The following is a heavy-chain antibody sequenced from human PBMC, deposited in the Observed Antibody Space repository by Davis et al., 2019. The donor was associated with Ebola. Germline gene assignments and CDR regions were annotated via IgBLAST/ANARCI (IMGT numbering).Heavy chain of an antibody. D-gene: IGHD3-22*01. CDR3: VNPLYYYQSSVTGY. J-gene: IGHJ4*02. CDR1: GFTFENYG. CDR2: LNRNGGDT. Sequence: PGGSLRLSCAASGFTFENYGMSWVRQVPGKGLEWVSGLNRNGGDTFYADSVKGRFTISRDNSKNTLYLQMNSLRVEDTAVHYCVNPLYYYQSSVTGYWGQGTLVTVSS. V-gene: IGHV3-20*04.